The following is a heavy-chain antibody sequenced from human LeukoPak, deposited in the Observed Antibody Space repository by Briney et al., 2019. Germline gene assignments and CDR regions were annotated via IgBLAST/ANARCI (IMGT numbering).Heavy chain of an antibody. CDR3: AKTTAGDSSGRYPGWPIDY. Sequence: PGGSLRLSCAASGFTFSSYAMSWVRQAPGKGLEWVSGISGSGGDTYFADSVKGRFTISRDNSKNTVFLQMDSLRAEDTAVYYCAKTTAGDSSGRYPGWPIDYWGQGTLVTVSS. J-gene: IGHJ4*02. D-gene: IGHD6-19*01. CDR1: GFTFSSYA. V-gene: IGHV3-23*01. CDR2: ISGSGGDT.